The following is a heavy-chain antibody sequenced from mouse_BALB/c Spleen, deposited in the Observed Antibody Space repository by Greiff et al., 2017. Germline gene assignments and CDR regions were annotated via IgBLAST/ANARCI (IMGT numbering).Heavy chain of an antibody. CDR1: GFTFSSYA. D-gene: IGHD2-2*01. J-gene: IGHJ3*01. CDR3: AGGEGGYDD. V-gene: IGHV5-6-5*01. Sequence: EVQLVESGGGLVKPGGSLKLSCAASGFTFSSYAMSWVRQTPEKRLEWVASISSGGSTYYPDSVKGRFTISRDNARNILYLQMSSLRSEDTAMYYCAGGEGGYDDWGQGTLVTVSA. CDR2: ISSGGST.